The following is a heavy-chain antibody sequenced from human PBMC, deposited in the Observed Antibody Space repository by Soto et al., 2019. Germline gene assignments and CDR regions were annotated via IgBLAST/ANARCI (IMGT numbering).Heavy chain of an antibody. CDR2: ISSSSSYI. V-gene: IGHV3-21*01. D-gene: IGHD3-10*01. J-gene: IGHJ5*02. Sequence: EVQLVESGGGLVKPGGSLRLSCAASGFTFSSYSMNWFRQAPGKGLEWVSSISSSSSYIYYADSVKVRFTISRDNAKNSLYLQMNSLRAEDTSVYYCASGEVLLWFGESNNWFDPWGQGTLVTVSS. CDR1: GFTFSSYS. CDR3: ASGEVLLWFGESNNWFDP.